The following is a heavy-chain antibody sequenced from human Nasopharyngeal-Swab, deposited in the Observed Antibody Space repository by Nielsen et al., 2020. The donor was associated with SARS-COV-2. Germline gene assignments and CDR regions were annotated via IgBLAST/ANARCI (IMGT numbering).Heavy chain of an antibody. J-gene: IGHJ5*02. Sequence: SETLSLTCTVSGGSISSSNYYWGWIRQPPGKGLEWIGSIYYSGSTYYNPSLKSRVTISVDTSKNQFSLKLSSVTAADTAVYYCARVKGYQLLSSAAPNWFDPWGQGTLVTVSS. D-gene: IGHD2-2*01. CDR2: IYYSGST. V-gene: IGHV4-39*07. CDR3: ARVKGYQLLSSAAPNWFDP. CDR1: GGSISSSNYY.